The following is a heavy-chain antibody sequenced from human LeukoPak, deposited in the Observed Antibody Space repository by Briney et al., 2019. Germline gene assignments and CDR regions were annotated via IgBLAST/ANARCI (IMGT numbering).Heavy chain of an antibody. J-gene: IGHJ4*02. CDR3: AKERNGELDY. CDR2: ISWNSGSI. V-gene: IGHV3-9*03. D-gene: IGHD4-17*01. CDR1: GFTFDDYA. Sequence: PGKSLRLSCAASGFTFDDYAMHWVRQAPGKGLEWVSGISWNSGSIGYADSVKGRFTTSRDNAKNSLYLQMNSLRAEDMALYYCAKERNGELDYWGQGTLVTVSS.